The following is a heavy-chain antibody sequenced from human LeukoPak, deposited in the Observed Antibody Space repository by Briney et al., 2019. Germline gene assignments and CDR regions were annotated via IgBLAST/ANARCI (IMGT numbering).Heavy chain of an antibody. CDR1: GGTFSSYA. CDR3: ARMSPEHYYYYYGMDV. Sequence: GASVKVSCKASGGTFSSYAISWVRQAPGQGLEWMGGIIPIFGTANYAQKFQGRVTITADESTSTAYMELSSLRSEDTAVYYCARMSPEHYYYYYGMDVWGQGPRSPSP. CDR2: IIPIFGTA. V-gene: IGHV1-69*13. J-gene: IGHJ6*02.